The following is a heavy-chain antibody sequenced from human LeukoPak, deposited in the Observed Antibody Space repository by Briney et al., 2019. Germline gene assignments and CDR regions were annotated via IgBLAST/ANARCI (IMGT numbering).Heavy chain of an antibody. J-gene: IGHJ4*02. Sequence: GGSLRLSCAASGFTFDDYGMSWVRQAPGEGLEWVSGINWNGGSTGYADSAKGRFTISRDNAKNSLYLQMNSLRAEDTAVNYCAGEIWFGELLWDYWGQGTLVTVSS. D-gene: IGHD3-10*01. CDR3: AGEIWFGELLWDY. CDR2: INWNGGST. CDR1: GFTFDDYG. V-gene: IGHV3-20*04.